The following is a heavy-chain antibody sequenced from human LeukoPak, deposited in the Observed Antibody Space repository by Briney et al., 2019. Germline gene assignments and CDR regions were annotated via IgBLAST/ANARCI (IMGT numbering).Heavy chain of an antibody. CDR2: MNPNSGNT. CDR3: ARSLTLLWFGKYYFDY. J-gene: IGHJ4*02. Sequence: ASVKVSCKASGYTFTSYDINWVRQATGQGLEWMGWMNPNSGNTGYAQKFQGRVTITRNTSISTAYMELSSLRSEDTAVYYCARSLTLLWFGKYYFDYWGQGTLVTVSS. D-gene: IGHD3-10*01. V-gene: IGHV1-8*03. CDR1: GYTFTSYD.